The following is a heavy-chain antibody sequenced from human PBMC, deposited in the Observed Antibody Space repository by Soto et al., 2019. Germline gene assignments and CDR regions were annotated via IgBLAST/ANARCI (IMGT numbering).Heavy chain of an antibody. CDR1: GFTFRSYV. CDR2: TSYDGSNN. Sequence: QVQLVESGGGVVQPGTSLRLSCVGSGFTFRSYVIHWVRQAPGKGLEWVALTSYDGSNNFYGDSVKGRFTISRHNSRNKVELQKESLKFGDTGFYLCSGWGDTGGLDVWGQGTLVSVSS. J-gene: IGHJ4*02. CDR3: SGWGDTGGLDV. V-gene: IGHV3-33*05. D-gene: IGHD3-16*01.